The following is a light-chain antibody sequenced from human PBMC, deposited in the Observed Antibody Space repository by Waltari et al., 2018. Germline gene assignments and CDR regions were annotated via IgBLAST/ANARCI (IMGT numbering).Light chain of an antibody. CDR3: QTGGHGTWV. J-gene: IGLJ3*02. CDR2: VNSDGSH. CDR1: SGHSTNI. V-gene: IGLV4-69*01. Sequence: QLVVTQSPSASAPLGASVKLTCTLSSGHSTNIAAWLQQRPEKGPRYLMKVNSDGSHIKGDEIPDRFSGSSSGAGRYLTISSLQSDDEADYFCQTGGHGTWVFGGGTTLTVL.